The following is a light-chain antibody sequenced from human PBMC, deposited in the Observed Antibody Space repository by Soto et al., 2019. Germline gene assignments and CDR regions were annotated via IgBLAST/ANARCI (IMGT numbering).Light chain of an antibody. J-gene: IGLJ2*01. CDR2: LNSDGSH. V-gene: IGLV4-69*01. CDR3: QTWGTGNVV. Sequence: QPVLTQSPSASASLGASVKLTCTLSSGHSSYAIAWHQQQPEKGPRYLMKLNSDGSHSKGDGFPDRFSGSSSGAERYLTISSLQSEDEADYYCQTWGTGNVVFGGGTKLTVL. CDR1: SGHSSYA.